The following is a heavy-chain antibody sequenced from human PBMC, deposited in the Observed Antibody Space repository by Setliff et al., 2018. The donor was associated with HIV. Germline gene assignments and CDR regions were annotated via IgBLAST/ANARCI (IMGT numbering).Heavy chain of an antibody. V-gene: IGHV4-39*07. D-gene: IGHD3-10*01. J-gene: IGHJ2*01. CDR1: GGSISSSSYY. CDR2: IYYSGST. CDR3: ARDSVSEGYFDL. Sequence: LSLTCTVSGGSISSSSYYWGWIRQPPGKGLEWTGSIYYSGSTYYNPSLKSRVTISVDTSKNQFSLKLSSVTAADTAVYYCARDSVSEGYFDLWGRGTLVTVSS.